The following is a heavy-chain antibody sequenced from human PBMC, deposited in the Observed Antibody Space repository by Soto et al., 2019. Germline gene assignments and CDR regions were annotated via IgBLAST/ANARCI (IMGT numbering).Heavy chain of an antibody. Sequence: GGSLRPSCAASGFSFSDHYMDWVRQAPGKGLEWVARTRNKANRYTTEYAASVKGRFTISRDDSKNSLYLQMSSLQTEDTAVYYCGRVGDYNFWSGPDYWGQGTLVTVSS. D-gene: IGHD3-3*01. CDR1: GFSFSDHY. CDR3: GRVGDYNFWSGPDY. CDR2: TRNKANRYTT. J-gene: IGHJ4*02. V-gene: IGHV3-72*01.